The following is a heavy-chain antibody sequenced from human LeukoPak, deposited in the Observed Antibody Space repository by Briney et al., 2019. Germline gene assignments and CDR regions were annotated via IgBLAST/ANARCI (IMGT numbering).Heavy chain of an antibody. CDR3: ARSKYSESYWDY. Sequence: ASVKVSCKASGGTFSSYAISWVRQAPGQGLEWMGWISAYNGNTNYAQKLQGRVTMTTDTSTSTAYMELRSLRSDDTAVYYCARSKYSESYWDYWGQGTLVTVSS. CDR2: ISAYNGNT. D-gene: IGHD1-26*01. V-gene: IGHV1-18*01. CDR1: GGTFSSYA. J-gene: IGHJ4*02.